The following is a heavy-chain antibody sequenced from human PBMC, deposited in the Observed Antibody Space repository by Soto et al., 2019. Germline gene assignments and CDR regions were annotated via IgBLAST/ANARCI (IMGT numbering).Heavy chain of an antibody. CDR1: GYSFTSYW. V-gene: IGHV5-51*01. J-gene: IGHJ4*02. CDR3: GMQAGAEYFDWLGIDY. CDR2: IYPGDSDT. D-gene: IGHD3-9*01. Sequence: GESLKISCKGSGYSFTSYWIGWVRQMPGKGLEWMGIIYPGDSDTRYSPSFQGQVTISADKSISTAYLQWSSLKASDTAMYYCGMQAGAEYFDWLGIDYWGQGTLVTFSS.